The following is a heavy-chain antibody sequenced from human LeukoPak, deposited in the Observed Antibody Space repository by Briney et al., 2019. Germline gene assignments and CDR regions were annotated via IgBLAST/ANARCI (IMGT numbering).Heavy chain of an antibody. V-gene: IGHV1-69*13. CDR3: ARDRLIVGATGLFDY. CDR1: GGTFSSYA. Sequence: GASVKVSCKASGGTFSSYAISWVRQAPGQGLEWMGGIIPIFGTANYAQKFQGRVTITADESTSTAYMELSSLRSEDTAVYYCARDRLIVGATGLFDYWGQGTLVTVSS. J-gene: IGHJ4*02. D-gene: IGHD1-26*01. CDR2: IIPIFGTA.